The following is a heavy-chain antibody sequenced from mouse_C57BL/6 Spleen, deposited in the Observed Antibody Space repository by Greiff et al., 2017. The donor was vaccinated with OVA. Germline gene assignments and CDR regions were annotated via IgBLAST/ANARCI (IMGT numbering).Heavy chain of an antibody. Sequence: QVQLKQPGAELVKPGASVKLSCKASGYTFTSYWMHWVKQRPGQGLEWIGMIHPNSGSTNYNEKFKSKATLTVDKSSSTAYMQLSSLTSEDSAVYYCARRPTVVASYYAMDYWGQGTSVTVSS. CDR1: GYTFTSYW. CDR3: ARRPTVVASYYAMDY. V-gene: IGHV1-64*01. J-gene: IGHJ4*01. D-gene: IGHD1-1*01. CDR2: IHPNSGST.